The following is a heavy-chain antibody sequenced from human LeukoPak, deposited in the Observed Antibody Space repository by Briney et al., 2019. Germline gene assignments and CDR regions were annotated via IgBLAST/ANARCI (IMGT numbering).Heavy chain of an antibody. Sequence: SVKVSCKASGGTFSSYTISWVRQAPGQGLEWMGRIIPILGIANYAQKFQGRVTITADKSTSTAYVELSSLRSEDTAVYYCARVPYCSGGSCYSGFDYWGQGTLVTVSP. CDR3: ARVPYCSGGSCYSGFDY. CDR1: GGTFSSYT. J-gene: IGHJ4*02. D-gene: IGHD2-15*01. V-gene: IGHV1-69*02. CDR2: IIPILGIA.